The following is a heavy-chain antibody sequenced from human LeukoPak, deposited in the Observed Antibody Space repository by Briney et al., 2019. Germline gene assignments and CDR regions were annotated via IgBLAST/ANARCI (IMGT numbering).Heavy chain of an antibody. CDR2: ISSSSSTI. CDR3: ARTLWSFYFDY. D-gene: IGHD3-10*01. J-gene: IGHJ4*02. V-gene: IGHV3-48*01. Sequence: GGSLRLSCAASGFTFSSYRMNWVRQAPGKGLEWVSYISSSSSTIYYADSVKGRFTISRDDAKNSLYLQMNSLRAEDTAVYYCARTLWSFYFDYWGQGTLVTVSS. CDR1: GFTFSSYR.